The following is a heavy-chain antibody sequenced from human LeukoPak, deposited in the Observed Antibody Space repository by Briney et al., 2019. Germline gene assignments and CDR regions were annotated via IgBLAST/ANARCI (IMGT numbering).Heavy chain of an antibody. Sequence: ASVKVSCKASGYTFTSYDINWVRQATRHGLEGMGWVNPNSGNTGYAQKFQGRVTMTRNTSISSAYMELSSLRSEDTAVYSCARGDGVSPTLTSYDFWSGYLYYYYYYMDVWGKGTTVTVSS. CDR2: VNPNSGNT. V-gene: IGHV1-8*01. CDR3: ARGDGVSPTLTSYDFWSGYLYYYYYYMDV. D-gene: IGHD3-3*01. J-gene: IGHJ6*03. CDR1: GYTFTSYD.